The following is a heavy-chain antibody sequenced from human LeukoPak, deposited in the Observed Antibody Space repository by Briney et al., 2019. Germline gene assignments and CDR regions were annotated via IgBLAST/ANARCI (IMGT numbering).Heavy chain of an antibody. CDR3: AKGAMHYYDSSGYNYFDY. Sequence: PGGSLRLSCAASGFTFSGYWMSWVRQAPGKGLEWVSAISGSGGSTYYADSVKGRFTISRDNSKNTLYLQMNSLTAEDTAVYHCAKGAMHYYDSSGYNYFDYWGQGTLVTVSS. V-gene: IGHV3-23*01. J-gene: IGHJ4*02. D-gene: IGHD3-22*01. CDR1: GFTFSGYW. CDR2: ISGSGGST.